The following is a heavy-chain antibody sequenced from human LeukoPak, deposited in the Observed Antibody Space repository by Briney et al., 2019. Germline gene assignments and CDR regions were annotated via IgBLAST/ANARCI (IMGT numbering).Heavy chain of an antibody. CDR1: GYTLTSYG. CDR3: ARDQAAPNTQVGFCLD. J-gene: IGHJ4*01. CDR2: ISAYNGNT. D-gene: IGHD3-16*01. Sequence: ASVKVSCKASGYTLTSYGISCVRQAPGQGLEWMGWISAYNGNTNFAQKLQGRVTMTTDTSTSTAYMDLRSLRSDDTAVYYCARDQAAPNTQVGFCLDWDRRPLVTVSS. V-gene: IGHV1-18*01.